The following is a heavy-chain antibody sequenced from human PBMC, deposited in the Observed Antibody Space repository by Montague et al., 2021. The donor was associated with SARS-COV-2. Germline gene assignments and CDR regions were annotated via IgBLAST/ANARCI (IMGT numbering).Heavy chain of an antibody. CDR1: GGSISSGSYY. CDR2: IYTSGST. CDR3: AREGRTTDYDILTGYYYYYMDV. V-gene: IGHV4-61*02. D-gene: IGHD3-9*01. Sequence: TLSLTCTVSGGSISSGSYYWSWIRQPAGKGLEWIGRIYTSGSTNYNPSLKSRVTISVDTSKNQFSLKLSSVTAADTAVYYCAREGRTTDYDILTGYYYYYMDVWGKGTTVTVSS. J-gene: IGHJ6*03.